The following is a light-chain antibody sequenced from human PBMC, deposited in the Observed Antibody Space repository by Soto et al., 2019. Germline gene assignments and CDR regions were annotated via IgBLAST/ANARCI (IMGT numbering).Light chain of an antibody. CDR1: QAVNTR. V-gene: IGKV3-11*01. CDR2: LAY. J-gene: IGKJ1*01. Sequence: EIVFTQSPATLSSFPGDRVTLSCRASQAVNTRLAWYQHKPGQAHRLLIYLAYNRAAGVQARFSGSGSGTDFTLTIRDVEPEDFAVYYCNQRQSWPRTFGQGTKVDIK. CDR3: NQRQSWPRT.